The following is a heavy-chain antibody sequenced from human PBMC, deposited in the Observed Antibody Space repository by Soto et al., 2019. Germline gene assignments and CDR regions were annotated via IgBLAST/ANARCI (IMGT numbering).Heavy chain of an antibody. CDR2: IYYSRST. CDR3: ARVFGNFWSGYHIDY. J-gene: IGHJ4*02. D-gene: IGHD3-3*01. Sequence: TLSLTCTVSGGSVSSSYWTWIRQPPGKGLEWIGHIYYSRSTYYNSSLKSRVTISVDTSKNQFSLNLSSVTAADTAVYYCARVFGNFWSGYHIDYWGQGTLVTVSS. CDR1: GGSVSSSY. V-gene: IGHV4-59*02.